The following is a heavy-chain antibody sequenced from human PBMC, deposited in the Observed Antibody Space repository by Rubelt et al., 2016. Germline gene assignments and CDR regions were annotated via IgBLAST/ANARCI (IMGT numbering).Heavy chain of an antibody. V-gene: IGHV3-23*03. CDR3: ARWDNWHYHLDY. D-gene: IGHD1-7*01. CDR2: IYSGGST. CDR1: GFIFSSYA. Sequence: EVQLLESEGGLVQPGGSLRVSCAASGFIFSSYAMNWVRQAPGKGLEWVSLIYSGGSTFYADSVKGRFTISRDNSKNTLYLQMNSLRAEDTAVYHCARWDNWHYHLDYWGQGTLVTVSS. J-gene: IGHJ4*02.